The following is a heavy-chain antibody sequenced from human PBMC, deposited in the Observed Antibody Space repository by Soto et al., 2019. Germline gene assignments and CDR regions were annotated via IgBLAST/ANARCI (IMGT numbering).Heavy chain of an antibody. J-gene: IGHJ6*02. CDR1: GDTFSRYS. CDR2: IFAGFGTA. CDR3: AVAASAAAAWYSHGMDV. D-gene: IGHD6-13*01. V-gene: IGHV1-69*12. Sequence: QVQLVQSGAEVKKPGSLVKVSCKASGDTFSRYSIIWVRQAPGQGLEWMGGIFAGFGTATYAQKFHGRVLIIADESTTTAYMELTSLTYEDTAVYYCAVAASAAAAWYSHGMDVWGQGTTVTVSS.